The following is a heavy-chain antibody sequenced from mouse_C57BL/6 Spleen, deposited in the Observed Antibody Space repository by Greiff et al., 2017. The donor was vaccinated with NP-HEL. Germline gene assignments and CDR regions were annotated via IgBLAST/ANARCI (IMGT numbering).Heavy chain of an antibody. Sequence: QVQLQQPGAELVMPGASVKLSCKASGYTFTSYWMHWVKQRPGQGLEWIGEIDPSDSYTNYNQKFKGKSTLTVDKSSSTAYMQLSSLTSEDSAVYYCASARYWYFDVWGTGTTVTVSS. CDR2: IDPSDSYT. CDR3: ASARYWYFDV. V-gene: IGHV1-69*01. J-gene: IGHJ1*03. CDR1: GYTFTSYW.